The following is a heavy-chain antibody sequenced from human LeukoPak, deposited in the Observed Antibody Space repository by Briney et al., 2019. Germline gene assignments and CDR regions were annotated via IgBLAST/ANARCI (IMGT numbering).Heavy chain of an antibody. J-gene: IGHJ4*02. V-gene: IGHV3-11*06. D-gene: IGHD3-22*01. Sequence: GGSLRLSCAASGFTFSDYYMSWIRQAPGKGLEWVSYISSSSSYTNYADSVKGRFTISRDNAKNSLYLQMNSLRAEDTAVYYCARSSGYYLNYFDYWGQGTLVTVSS. CDR3: ARSSGYYLNYFDY. CDR2: ISSSSSYT. CDR1: GFTFSDYY.